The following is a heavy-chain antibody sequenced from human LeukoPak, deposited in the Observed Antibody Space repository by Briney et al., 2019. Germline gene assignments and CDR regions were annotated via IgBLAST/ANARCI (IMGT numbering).Heavy chain of an antibody. CDR2: IYHSGST. V-gene: IGHV4-38-2*01. CDR1: GYSISSGYY. Sequence: SETLSLTCAVSGYSISSGYYWGWIRQPPGKGLEWIGRIYHSGSTYYNPSLKSRVTISVDTSKNQFSLKLSSVTAADTAVYYCARSKAAAGFDYWGQGTLVTASS. J-gene: IGHJ4*02. D-gene: IGHD6-13*01. CDR3: ARSKAAAGFDY.